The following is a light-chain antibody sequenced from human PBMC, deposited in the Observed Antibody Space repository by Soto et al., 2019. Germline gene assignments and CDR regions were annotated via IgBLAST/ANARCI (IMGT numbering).Light chain of an antibody. Sequence: EIVLTQSPGTLSLSPGERATLSCRASQSVYNNYLAWYQHKPGQAPRLLIYGASSRATGVPDRLSGSGSGTDFTLTISRLEPEDFAVYYCQQYGDSPFSFGPGTKVDV. CDR2: GAS. V-gene: IGKV3-20*01. CDR1: QSVYNNY. CDR3: QQYGDSPFS. J-gene: IGKJ3*01.